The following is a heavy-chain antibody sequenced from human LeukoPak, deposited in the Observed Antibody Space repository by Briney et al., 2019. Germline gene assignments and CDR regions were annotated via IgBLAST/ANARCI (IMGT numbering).Heavy chain of an antibody. CDR1: GGSFSGYY. J-gene: IGHJ5*02. Sequence: PSETLSLTCAVYGGSFSGYYWSWIRQPPGKGLEWIGEISHSGSTNYNPSLKSRVTISVDTSKNQFSLKLSSVTAADTAVYYCARGVLLYWFDPWGQGTLVTVSS. D-gene: IGHD2/OR15-2a*01. CDR3: ARGVLLYWFDP. CDR2: ISHSGST. V-gene: IGHV4-34*01.